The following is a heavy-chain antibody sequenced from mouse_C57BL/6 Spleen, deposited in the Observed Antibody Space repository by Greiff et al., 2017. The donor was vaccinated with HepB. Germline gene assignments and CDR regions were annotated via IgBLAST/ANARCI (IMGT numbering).Heavy chain of an antibody. CDR1: GYTFTDYY. V-gene: IGHV1-26*01. J-gene: IGHJ1*03. CDR2: INPNNGGT. CDR3: ARKRSSYWYFDV. Sequence: EVQLQQSGPELVKPGASVKISCKASGYTFTDYYMNWVKQSHGKSLEWIGDINPNNGGTSYNQKFKGKATLTVDKFSSTAYMELRSLTSEDSAVYYCARKRSSYWYFDVWGTGTTVTVSS.